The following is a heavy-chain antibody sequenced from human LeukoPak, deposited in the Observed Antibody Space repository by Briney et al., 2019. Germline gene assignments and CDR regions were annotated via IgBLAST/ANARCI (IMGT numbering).Heavy chain of an antibody. CDR3: ARHGPGPFSVAYSYGSPVDY. Sequence: PSETLSLTCTVAGGSISSYYWSWIRQPPGKGLEWIGSIYYSGSTYYNPSLKSRVTISVDTSKNQFSLKLSSVTAADTAVYYCARHGPGPFSVAYSYGSPVDYWRQGTLVTVSS. CDR2: IYYSGST. D-gene: IGHD5-18*01. V-gene: IGHV4-39*01. J-gene: IGHJ4*02. CDR1: GGSISSYY.